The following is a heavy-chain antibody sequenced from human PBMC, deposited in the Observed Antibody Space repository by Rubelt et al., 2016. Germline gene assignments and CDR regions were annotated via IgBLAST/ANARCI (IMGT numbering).Heavy chain of an antibody. Sequence: QVQLVQSGAEVKKPGASVKVSCKASGYTFTSYYMHWVRQAPGQGLEWMGIINPSGGSTTYGQKFQSRVTMTRDTATSTVYMDLSSLRCEDTAVYYCARVGFYYDSGSYVDWGQGTLVTVSS. CDR3: ARVGFYYDSGSYVD. V-gene: IGHV1-46*01. CDR1: GYTFTSYY. J-gene: IGHJ4*02. CDR2: INPSGGST. D-gene: IGHD3-10*01.